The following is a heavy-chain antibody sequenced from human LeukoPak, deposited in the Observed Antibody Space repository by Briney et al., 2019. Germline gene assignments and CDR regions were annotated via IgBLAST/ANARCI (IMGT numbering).Heavy chain of an antibody. CDR3: ANLPSTKYAYGNNYGYLFDH. J-gene: IGHJ4*02. CDR1: GFTFSSYA. Sequence: GGSLRLSCAAAGFTFSSYAMSWVRQAPGKGLEWVSAISGSGGSTSYADSVKGRFTISRDNSKNTLYLQMNSLSAEGTAVYYCANLPSTKYAYGNNYGYLFDHWGQGTLVTVSS. D-gene: IGHD5-18*01. CDR2: ISGSGGST. V-gene: IGHV3-23*01.